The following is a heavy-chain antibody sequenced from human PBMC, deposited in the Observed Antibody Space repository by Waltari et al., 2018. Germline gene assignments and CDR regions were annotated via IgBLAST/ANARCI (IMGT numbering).Heavy chain of an antibody. CDR2: TTDGNAYL. CDR3: VRALTTPNDY. J-gene: IGHJ4*02. CDR1: GFTNRNFG. D-gene: IGHD4-17*01. Sequence: VQLVESGGGMVKPGGSLSLSCAVSGFTNRNFGMSWVRQAPGKGLEWVATTTDGNAYLYYADSVRGRFTVSTDNAKSSLYLQMNNLRAEDTGVYYCVRALTTPNDYWGRGTLVTVSS. V-gene: IGHV3-21*03.